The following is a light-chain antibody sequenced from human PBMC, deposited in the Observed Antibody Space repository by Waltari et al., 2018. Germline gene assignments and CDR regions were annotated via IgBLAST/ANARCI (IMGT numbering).Light chain of an antibody. J-gene: IGLJ3*02. CDR3: QSADTSIANVV. Sequence: SFVLTQPPSVSVSPGQTASIPCSGAAPSSQYCYWYQQRPGQAPLLLIFKDKERPSGIPERFSGSSSGTTVTLTITSVQAEDEADYFCQSADTSIANVVFGGGTKLTVL. CDR1: APSSQY. V-gene: IGLV3-25*03. CDR2: KDK.